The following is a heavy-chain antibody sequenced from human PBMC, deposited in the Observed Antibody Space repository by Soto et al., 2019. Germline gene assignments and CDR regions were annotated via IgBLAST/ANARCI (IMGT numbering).Heavy chain of an antibody. CDR2: IYYSGST. D-gene: IGHD3-10*01. Sequence: QVQLQESGPGLMKSSQTLSLTSTVSGGSISSDGNYWSWIRQHPGKGLEWIGYIYYSGSTYYNPSLKSRVTISVDTSKYQFSLKLNSVTAADTAVYYCARARMVRGIIYYYGMDVWGQGTTVTVSS. CDR1: GGSISSDGNY. J-gene: IGHJ6*02. V-gene: IGHV4-31*03. CDR3: ARARMVRGIIYYYGMDV.